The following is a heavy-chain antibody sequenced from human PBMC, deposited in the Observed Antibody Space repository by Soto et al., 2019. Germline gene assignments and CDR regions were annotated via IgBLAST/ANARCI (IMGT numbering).Heavy chain of an antibody. Sequence: SVKVSCKASGGTFSSYAISWVRQAPGQGLEWMGGIIPIFGTANYAQKFQGRVTITADESTSTAYMQLSSLRSEDTAVYYCPLDASSSWFDFGCWGQGTLVAVCS. CDR3: PLDASSSWFDFGC. V-gene: IGHV1-69*13. CDR2: IIPIFGTA. CDR1: GGTFSSYA. D-gene: IGHD6-13*01. J-gene: IGHJ4*02.